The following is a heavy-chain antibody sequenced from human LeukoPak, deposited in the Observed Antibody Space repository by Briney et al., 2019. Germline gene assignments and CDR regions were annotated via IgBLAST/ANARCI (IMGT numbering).Heavy chain of an antibody. D-gene: IGHD2-15*01. CDR1: GGSVNSGTYY. V-gene: IGHV4-61*01. CDR3: ATLGYCSGGSCYWGSWFDP. Sequence: PSETLSLTCSVSGGSVNSGTYYWSWIRQPPGKGLEWIGYIYYSGSTSYNPSLKSRVPISIDTSRNQFSLKLSSVTAADTAVYYCATLGYCSGGSCYWGSWFDPWGQGTLVTVSS. J-gene: IGHJ5*02. CDR2: IYYSGST.